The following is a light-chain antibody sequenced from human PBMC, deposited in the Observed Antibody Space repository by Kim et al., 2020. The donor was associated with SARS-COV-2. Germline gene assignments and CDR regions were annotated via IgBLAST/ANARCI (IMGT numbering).Light chain of an antibody. CDR1: GSNIGTGQD. CDR2: ANT. Sequence: QRVTISGSGSGSNIGTGQDVHWYQRLPGRAPKLLIYANTHRPSGVPDRFSGSKSDTSAALAITGLQAEDEAEYYCQSYDSSLRTYVFGTGTKVTVL. CDR3: QSYDSSLRTYV. V-gene: IGLV1-40*01. J-gene: IGLJ1*01.